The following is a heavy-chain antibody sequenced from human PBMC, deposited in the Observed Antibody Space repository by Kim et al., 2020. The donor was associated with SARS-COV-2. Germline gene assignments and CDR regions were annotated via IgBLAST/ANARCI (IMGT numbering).Heavy chain of an antibody. CDR1: GGSISSTSYY. D-gene: IGHD6-19*01. CDR3: ARTFGAYASGSWAS. V-gene: IGHV4-39*01. Sequence: SETLSLTCTVSGGSISSTSYYWGWIRQTPGKGLEWIGSISYSGSTYYNPSLKSRVTISVDTSKKQFSLKLRSVTAADTAVYYCARTFGAYASGSWASWG. CDR2: ISYSGST. J-gene: IGHJ5*01.